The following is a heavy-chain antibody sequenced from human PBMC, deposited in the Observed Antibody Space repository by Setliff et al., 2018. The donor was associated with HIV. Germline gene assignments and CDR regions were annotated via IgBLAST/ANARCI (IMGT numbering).Heavy chain of an antibody. J-gene: IGHJ6*03. CDR1: GGSISSYY. V-gene: IGHV4-59*01. Sequence: SETLSLTCTVSGGSISSYYWSWIRQPPGKGLEWIGYIYYSGSTNYNPSLKSRVTISVDTSKNKFSLKLSSVTAADTAVYYCARDHHYDILTGPYYYYMDVWGKGTTVTVSS. D-gene: IGHD3-9*01. CDR2: IYYSGST. CDR3: ARDHHYDILTGPYYYYMDV.